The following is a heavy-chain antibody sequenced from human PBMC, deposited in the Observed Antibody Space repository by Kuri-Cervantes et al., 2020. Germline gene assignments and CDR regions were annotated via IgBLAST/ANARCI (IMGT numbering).Heavy chain of an antibody. CDR3: ARERLWGDAFDI. Sequence: GGSLRLSCAASGFTFDDYAMHWVRQAPGKGLEWVSGISWNSGSIGYADSVKGRFTISRDNAKNTLYLQMNSLRAEDTAVYYCARERLWGDAFDIWGQGTKVTVSS. J-gene: IGHJ3*02. D-gene: IGHD1-1*01. CDR2: ISWNSGSI. V-gene: IGHV3-9*01. CDR1: GFTFDDYA.